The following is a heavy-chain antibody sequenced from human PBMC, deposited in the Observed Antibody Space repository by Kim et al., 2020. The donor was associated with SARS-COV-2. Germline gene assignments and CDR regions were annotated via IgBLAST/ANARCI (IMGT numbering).Heavy chain of an antibody. J-gene: IGHJ6*03. V-gene: IGHV3-49*02. CDR3: TRSPYDLLYYMDV. D-gene: IGHD3-3*01. Sequence: DATSMKGRYIVSRDESTSIAYLQMNSLKTEDTAVYYCTRSPYDLLYYMDVWGQGTAVTVSS.